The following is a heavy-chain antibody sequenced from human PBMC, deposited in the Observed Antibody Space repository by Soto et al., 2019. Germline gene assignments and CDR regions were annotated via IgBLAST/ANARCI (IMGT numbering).Heavy chain of an antibody. V-gene: IGHV4-59*01. Sequence: QVQLQESGPGLVKPSETLSLTCTASGGSISSYYWSWIRQPPGKGLEWIGYIYYSGSTNYNPPLKSRVTISVDTSKNQFSLKLSSVTAADTAVYYCARGGPHWFDPWGQGTMVTVSS. CDR1: GGSISSYY. D-gene: IGHD5-12*01. J-gene: IGHJ5*02. CDR2: IYYSGST. CDR3: ARGGPHWFDP.